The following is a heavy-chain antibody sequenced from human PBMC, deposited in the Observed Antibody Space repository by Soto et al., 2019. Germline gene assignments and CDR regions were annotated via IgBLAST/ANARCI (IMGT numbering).Heavy chain of an antibody. CDR1: GFTFSSYV. J-gene: IGHJ6*02. CDR2: ISYDGSNK. D-gene: IGHD3-3*01. Sequence: PVGSLRLSSAASGFTFSSYVMHWFRQAPGKGLEWVAVISYDGSNKYYADSVKGRFTISRDNSKNTLYLQMNSLRAEDTAVYYCAKDYDFWSGYRASDYYGMDVWGQGTTVTVSS. CDR3: AKDYDFWSGYRASDYYGMDV. V-gene: IGHV3-30*18.